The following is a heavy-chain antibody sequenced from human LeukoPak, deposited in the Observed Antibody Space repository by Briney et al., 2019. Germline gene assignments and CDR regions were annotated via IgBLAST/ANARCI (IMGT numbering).Heavy chain of an antibody. CDR3: ARTIEYSSSWGLFDY. Sequence: KPSETLSLTCTVSGGSISSYYWSWIRQPPGKGLEWIGYIYYSGSTHYNPSLKSRVTISIDTSKNHFSLQLSSVTAADTALYYCARTIEYSSSWGLFDYWGQGPLVTVSS. D-gene: IGHD6-6*01. J-gene: IGHJ4*02. V-gene: IGHV4-59*01. CDR1: GGSISSYY. CDR2: IYYSGST.